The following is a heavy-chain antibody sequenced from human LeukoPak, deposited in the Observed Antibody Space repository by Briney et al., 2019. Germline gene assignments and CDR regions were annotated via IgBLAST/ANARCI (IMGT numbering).Heavy chain of an antibody. CDR3: ARDSSYSGTYHVYFDY. J-gene: IGHJ4*02. D-gene: IGHD1-26*01. CDR2: ISSSGYTI. Sequence: QPGGSLRLSCAASGFTFSTYSMNWVRQAPGKGLEWVSYISSSGYTIYYADSVRGRVTISRDNAKNSLYLHMNSLRAEDTAVYYCARDSSYSGTYHVYFDYWGQGTLVTVSS. CDR1: GFTFSTYS. V-gene: IGHV3-48*04.